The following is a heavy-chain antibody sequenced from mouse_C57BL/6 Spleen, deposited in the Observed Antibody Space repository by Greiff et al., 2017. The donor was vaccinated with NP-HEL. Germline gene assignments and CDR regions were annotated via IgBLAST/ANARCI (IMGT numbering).Heavy chain of an antibody. J-gene: IGHJ4*01. CDR1: GFSLTSYG. CDR2: IWSGGST. Sequence: VKLMESGPGLVQPSQSLSITCTVSGFSLTSYGVHWVRQSPGKGLEWLGVIWSGGSTDYNAAFISRLSISKDNSKSQVFFKMNSLQADDTAIYYCARNGNRYYYAMDYWGQGTSVTVSS. V-gene: IGHV2-2*01. D-gene: IGHD2-1*01. CDR3: ARNGNRYYYAMDY.